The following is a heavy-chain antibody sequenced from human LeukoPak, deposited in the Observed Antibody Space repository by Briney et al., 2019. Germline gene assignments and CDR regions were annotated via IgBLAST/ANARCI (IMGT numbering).Heavy chain of an antibody. CDR3: TICSGDCYSNY. CDR2: IKSKVNGETT. Sequence: GGSLRLSCAASGFIFSNAWMTWVRQAPGKGLEWGGRIKSKVNGETTDYAAPVKGRFTISRDDSKNTFYLQMNSLKIEDTAVYYCTICSGDCYSNYWGQGTLVTVSS. J-gene: IGHJ4*02. CDR1: GFIFSNAW. D-gene: IGHD2-21*02. V-gene: IGHV3-15*01.